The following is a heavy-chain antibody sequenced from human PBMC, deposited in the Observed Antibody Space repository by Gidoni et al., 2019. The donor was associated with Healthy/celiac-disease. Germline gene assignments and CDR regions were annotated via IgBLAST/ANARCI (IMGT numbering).Heavy chain of an antibody. CDR1: GGTFSSYA. D-gene: IGHD2-2*01. CDR3: ARGGRGCSSTSCYYFDY. J-gene: IGHJ4*02. V-gene: IGHV1-69*01. Sequence: QVQLVQSGAEVKKPGSSVKVSCKSSGGTFSSYASSWVRQAPGQGLEWMGGIIPIFGTANYAQKFQGRVTITADESTSTAYMELSSLRSEDTAVYYCARGGRGCSSTSCYYFDYWGQGTLVTVSS. CDR2: IIPIFGTA.